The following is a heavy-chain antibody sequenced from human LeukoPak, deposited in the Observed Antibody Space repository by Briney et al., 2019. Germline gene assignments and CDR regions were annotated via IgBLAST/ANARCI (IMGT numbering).Heavy chain of an antibody. J-gene: IGHJ5*02. D-gene: IGHD3-10*01. CDR1: GGSIKSSTYY. V-gene: IGHV4-39*07. CDR3: ARDRRSVVRGVITNNWFDP. CDR2: IYYSGSI. Sequence: SETLSLTCSVSGGSIKSSTYYWVWIRQAPGKGLEWIGNIYYSGSIYYNPSLNSRVTISVDTSKNQFSLKLSSVTAADTAIYYCARDRRSVVRGVITNNWFDPWGQGTLVTVSS.